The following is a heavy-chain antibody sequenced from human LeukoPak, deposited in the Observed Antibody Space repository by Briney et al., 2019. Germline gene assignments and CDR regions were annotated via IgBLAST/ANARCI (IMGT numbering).Heavy chain of an antibody. J-gene: IGHJ6*02. CDR2: IDPNDSYT. CDR1: GYSFTSYW. Sequence: GESLKISCKGSGYSFTSYWISWVRQMPGKGLEWMGRIDPNDSYTNYSPSFQGHVTISADKSISAAYLQWSSLKASDTAMYYCARPAVQVVVGDYGMDVWGQGTTVTVSS. V-gene: IGHV5-10-1*01. CDR3: ARPAVQVVVGDYGMDV. D-gene: IGHD2-2*01.